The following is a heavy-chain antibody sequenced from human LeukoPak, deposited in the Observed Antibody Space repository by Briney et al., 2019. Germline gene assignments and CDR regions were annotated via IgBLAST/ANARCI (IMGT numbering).Heavy chain of an antibody. CDR3: ARGYDRSIEYGMDV. J-gene: IGHJ6*02. D-gene: IGHD3-22*01. CDR2: ISGSGSIK. Sequence: GGPLRLSCAASGFTFSDYYLNWIRQAPGKGLEWVSYISGSGSIKYYADSVKGRFTISRDNAKNSLYLQMNSLRADDTAVYYCARGYDRSIEYGMDVWGQGTTVTVSS. V-gene: IGHV3-11*01. CDR1: GFTFSDYY.